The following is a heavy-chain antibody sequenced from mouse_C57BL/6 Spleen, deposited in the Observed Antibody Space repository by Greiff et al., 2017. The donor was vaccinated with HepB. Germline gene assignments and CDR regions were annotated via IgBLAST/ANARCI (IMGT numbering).Heavy chain of an antibody. CDR3: AGGEDGSRFAY. J-gene: IGHJ3*01. CDR1: GYTFTSYW. Sequence: VQLQQPGAELVKPGASVKMSCKASGYTFTSYWITWVKERPGQGLEWFGDIYLGSGSTNYNEKLKSKATLTVDTSTSTAYMQLSSLTSEESAVYCCAGGEDGSRFAYWGQGTLVTVSA. D-gene: IGHD1-1*01. CDR2: IYLGSGST. V-gene: IGHV1-55*01.